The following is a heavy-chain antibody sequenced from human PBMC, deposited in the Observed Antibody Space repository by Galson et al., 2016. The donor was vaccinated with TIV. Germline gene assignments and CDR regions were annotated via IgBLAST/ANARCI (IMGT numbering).Heavy chain of an antibody. V-gene: IGHV1-69*06. CDR2: INPIFHTA. CDR1: GDTFSNYA. CDR3: AREMYYYDSTAYYAFDI. J-gene: IGHJ3*02. Sequence: SVKVSCKASGDTFSNYAISWVRQAPGQGPEWMGGINPIFHTATYAQRLQGRVTIMADKSTTTIYMELNSLRPEDTAVYYCAREMYYYDSTAYYAFDIWGQGTMVTVS. D-gene: IGHD3-22*01.